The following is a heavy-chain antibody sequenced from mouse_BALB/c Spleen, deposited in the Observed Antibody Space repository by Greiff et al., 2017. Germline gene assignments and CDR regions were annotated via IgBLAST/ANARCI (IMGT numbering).Heavy chain of an antibody. V-gene: IGHV3-2*02. CDR1: GYSITSDYA. CDR2: ISYSGST. J-gene: IGHJ4*01. Sequence: EVKLVESGPGLVKPSQSLSLTCTVTGYSITSDYAWNWIRQFPGNKLEWMGYISYSGSTSYNPSLKSRISITRDTSKNQFFLQLNSVTTEDTATYYCARRGLYYDYPYAMDYWGQGTSVTVSS. CDR3: ARRGLYYDYPYAMDY. D-gene: IGHD2-4*01.